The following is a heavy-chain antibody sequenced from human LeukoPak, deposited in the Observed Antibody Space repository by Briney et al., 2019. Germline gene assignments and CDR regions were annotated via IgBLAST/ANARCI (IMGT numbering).Heavy chain of an antibody. CDR2: ISYDGSNK. CDR3: ARDSFPYCSSTSCINWFDP. J-gene: IGHJ5*02. D-gene: IGHD2-2*01. V-gene: IGHV3-30*04. Sequence: GSLRLSCAASGFTFSSYAMHWVRQAPGKGLEWVAVISYDGSNKYYADSVKGRFTISRDNSKNTLYLQMNSLRAEDTAVYYCARDSFPYCSSTSCINWFDPWGQGTLVTVSS. CDR1: GFTFSSYA.